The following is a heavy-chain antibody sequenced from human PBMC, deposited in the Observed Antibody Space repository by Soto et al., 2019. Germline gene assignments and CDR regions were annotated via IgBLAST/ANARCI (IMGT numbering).Heavy chain of an antibody. Sequence: QVQLVESGGGVVQPGRSLRLSCAASEFTFRSYAMHWVRQAPGKGLEWVAVIWYDGSNKYYADSVKGRFTISRDNSKNTLYLQMNSLRAEDTAVYYCARDDGGNPDYWGQGTLVTVSS. CDR1: EFTFRSYA. V-gene: IGHV3-33*08. J-gene: IGHJ4*02. D-gene: IGHD2-15*01. CDR2: IWYDGSNK. CDR3: ARDDGGNPDY.